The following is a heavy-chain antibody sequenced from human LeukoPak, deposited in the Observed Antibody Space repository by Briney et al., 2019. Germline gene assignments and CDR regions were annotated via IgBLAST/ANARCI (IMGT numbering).Heavy chain of an antibody. Sequence: GGSLRLSCAASGFTFSSYSMNWVRQAPGKGLEWVSSISSSSSYIYYADSVKGRFTISRDNAKNSLYLQMNSLRAEDTAVYYCARVAKWELLHDAFDIWGQGTMVTVSS. CDR3: ARVAKWELLHDAFDI. V-gene: IGHV3-21*01. J-gene: IGHJ3*02. CDR2: ISSSSSYI. D-gene: IGHD1-26*01. CDR1: GFTFSSYS.